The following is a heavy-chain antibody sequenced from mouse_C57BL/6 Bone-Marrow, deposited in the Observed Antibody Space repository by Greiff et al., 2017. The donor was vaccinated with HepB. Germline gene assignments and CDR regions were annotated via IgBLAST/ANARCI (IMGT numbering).Heavy chain of an antibody. Sequence: QVTLKECGPGILQPSQTLSLTCSFSGFSLSTFGMGVGWIRQPSGKGLEWLAHIWWDDDKYYNPALKSRLTISKDTSKNQVFLKIANVDTADTATYYCARMGDYYGSSYGAWFAYWGQGTLVTVSA. V-gene: IGHV8-8*01. CDR1: GFSLSTFGMG. CDR3: ARMGDYYGSSYGAWFAY. J-gene: IGHJ3*01. CDR2: IWWDDDK. D-gene: IGHD1-1*01.